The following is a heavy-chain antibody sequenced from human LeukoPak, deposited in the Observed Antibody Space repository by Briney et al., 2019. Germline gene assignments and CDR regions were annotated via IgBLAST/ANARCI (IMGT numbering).Heavy chain of an antibody. CDR3: ARSMVRGDPEFDY. CDR1: QFTFSSHF. Sequence: GGSLRLSCAASQFTFSSHFMSWVRQAPGKGLEWVANIKQDGSDKYYVDSVKGRFTISRDNAKNSLYLQMNSLRAEDTAVYYCARSMVRGDPEFDYWGQGTLVTVSS. V-gene: IGHV3-7*01. CDR2: IKQDGSDK. J-gene: IGHJ4*02. D-gene: IGHD3-10*01.